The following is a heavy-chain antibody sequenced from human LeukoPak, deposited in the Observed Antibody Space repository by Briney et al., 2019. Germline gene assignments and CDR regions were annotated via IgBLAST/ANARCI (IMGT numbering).Heavy chain of an antibody. CDR2: IYYSGST. Sequence: PSETLSLTCTVSGGSISSYYWSWIRQPPGKGLEWIGYIYYSGSTNYNPSLKSRVTISVDTSKNQFSLKLSSVTAADTAVYYCARSAYGDYATAPFDYWGQGTLVTVSS. J-gene: IGHJ4*02. CDR1: GGSISSYY. D-gene: IGHD4-17*01. V-gene: IGHV4-59*08. CDR3: ARSAYGDYATAPFDY.